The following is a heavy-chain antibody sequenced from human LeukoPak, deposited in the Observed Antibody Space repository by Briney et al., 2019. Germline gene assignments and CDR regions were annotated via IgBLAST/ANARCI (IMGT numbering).Heavy chain of an antibody. CDR2: IYYSGST. CDR1: GGSISSYY. D-gene: IGHD5-24*01. J-gene: IGHJ4*02. CDR3: ARGLEMATTDFDY. V-gene: IGHV4-59*01. Sequence: SETLSLTCTVSGGSISSYYWSWIRQPPGKGLEWIGYIYYSGSTNYNPSLKSRVTISVDTSKNQFSLKLSSVTAADTAVYYCARGLEMATTDFDYWGQGTLVTVSS.